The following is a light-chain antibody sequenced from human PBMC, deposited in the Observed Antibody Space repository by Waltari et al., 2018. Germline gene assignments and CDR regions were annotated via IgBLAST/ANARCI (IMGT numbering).Light chain of an antibody. Sequence: DIQMTQSPSSLSASVGDRVNITCRASQDIRTDLGWFQQKPGKAPKRLIYAGLRLQSGVPSRFSGSCCGTEFTLTITDLQPDDFATYYCLQHNSYPQTFGQGTKVDFK. CDR2: AGL. CDR3: LQHNSYPQT. J-gene: IGKJ1*01. V-gene: IGKV1-17*02. CDR1: QDIRTD.